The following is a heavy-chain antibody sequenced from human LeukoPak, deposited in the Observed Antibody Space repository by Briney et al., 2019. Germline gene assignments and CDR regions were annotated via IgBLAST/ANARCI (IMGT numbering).Heavy chain of an antibody. CDR3: ARRGTGHGMDV. D-gene: IGHD1-1*01. J-gene: IGHJ6*02. CDR1: GFTFSSYS. V-gene: IGHV3-74*01. CDR2: INNDGSSA. Sequence: GGSLRLSCAASGFTFSSYSMNWVRQVPGKGLVWVSRINNDGSSASYVDSVKGRFTISRDNAKNTLFLQMNSLRAEDTAVYYCARRGTGHGMDVWGQGTTVIVSS.